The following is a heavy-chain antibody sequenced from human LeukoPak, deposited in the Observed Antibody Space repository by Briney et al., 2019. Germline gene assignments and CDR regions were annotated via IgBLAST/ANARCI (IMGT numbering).Heavy chain of an antibody. CDR3: ARGSWEDYYDSSGYNDAFDI. J-gene: IGHJ3*02. CDR1: GYTFTSYG. V-gene: IGHV1-18*01. CDR2: ISAYNGNT. Sequence: GASVKVSCKASGYTFTSYGISWVRQAPGQGLEWMGWISAYNGNTNYAQKLQGRVTMTTDTSTSTAYMELRSLRSDDTAVYYCARGSWEDYYDSSGYNDAFDIWGQGTMVTVSS. D-gene: IGHD3-22*01.